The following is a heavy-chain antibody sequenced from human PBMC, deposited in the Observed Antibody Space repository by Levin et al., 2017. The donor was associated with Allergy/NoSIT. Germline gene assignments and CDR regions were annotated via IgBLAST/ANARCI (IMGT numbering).Heavy chain of an antibody. CDR2: IFWDDDI. D-gene: IGHD2-15*01. CDR1: GFSLSTSGVG. V-gene: IGHV2-5*02. J-gene: IGHJ4*02. Sequence: SGPTLVKPTQTLTLTCTFSGFSLSTSGVGVGWIRQPPGKALEWLALIFWDDDIRYSPSLKSRLTITKDTSKNQVALTMTKMDPVDTATYYCAHSLYCSGGSCYYYFDYWGQGTLVTVSS. CDR3: AHSLYCSGGSCYYYFDY.